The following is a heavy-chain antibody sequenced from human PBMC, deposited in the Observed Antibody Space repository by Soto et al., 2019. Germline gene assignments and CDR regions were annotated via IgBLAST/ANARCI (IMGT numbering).Heavy chain of an antibody. CDR1: GGSVSSGSYY. CDR2: IYSSGST. CDR3: AREGDGYNY. J-gene: IGHJ4*02. Sequence: SETLSLTCTVSGGSVSSGSYYWSWIRQPPGKGLEWIGYIYSSGSTSYNPSLKSRVTISVDTSKNQFSLKLSSVTAADTAVYYCAREGDGYNYWGQGTLVTVSS. V-gene: IGHV4-61*01. D-gene: IGHD5-12*01.